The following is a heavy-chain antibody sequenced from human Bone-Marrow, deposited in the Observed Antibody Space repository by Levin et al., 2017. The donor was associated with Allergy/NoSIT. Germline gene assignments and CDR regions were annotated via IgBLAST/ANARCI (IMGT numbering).Heavy chain of an antibody. CDR3: AREAWNQYGRHYFDY. V-gene: IGHV3-23*01. J-gene: IGHJ4*02. Sequence: SCAASGFTVTSHDMNWVRQAAGKGLEWVSTISVDGTTYYADSVRGRFTISRDSSKNTVYLQMNSLGVDDTAIYYCAREAWNQYGRHYFDYWGQGVLATVSS. D-gene: IGHD1-1*01. CDR1: GFTVTSHD. CDR2: ISVDGTT.